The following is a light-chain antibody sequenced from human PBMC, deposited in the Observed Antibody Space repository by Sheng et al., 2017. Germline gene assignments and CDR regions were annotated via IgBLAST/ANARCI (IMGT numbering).Light chain of an antibody. CDR2: KAS. V-gene: IGKV1-5*03. CDR3: QQYQSYPHT. CDR1: QSVSIW. J-gene: IGKJ2*01. Sequence: DIQMTQSPSTLSASVGDRVTITCRASQSVSIWLAWYQQKPGKAPKLLISKASNLETGVPSRFSGSGSRTEFTLTISSLQPDDFATYYCQQYQSYPHTFGQGTKLEI.